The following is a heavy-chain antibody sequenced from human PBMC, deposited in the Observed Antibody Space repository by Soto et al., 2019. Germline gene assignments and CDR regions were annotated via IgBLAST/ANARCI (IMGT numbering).Heavy chain of an antibody. CDR1: GFTFSSYE. CDR2: ISGSGGST. D-gene: IGHD6-19*01. Sequence: VGSLRLSCAASGFTFSSYEMSWVRQAPGKGLEWVSAISGSGGSTYYADSVKGRFTISRDNSKNTLYLQMNSLRAEDTAVYYCAKDLWQWLPNYWGQGTLVTVSS. J-gene: IGHJ4*02. V-gene: IGHV3-23*01. CDR3: AKDLWQWLPNY.